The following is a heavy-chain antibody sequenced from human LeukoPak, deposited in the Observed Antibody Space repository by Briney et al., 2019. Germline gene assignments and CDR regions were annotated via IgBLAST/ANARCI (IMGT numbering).Heavy chain of an antibody. D-gene: IGHD5-18*01. CDR2: IYSGNRT. CDR3: ARVSLGYLDI. Sequence: PGGSLRLSCAASGFTISNNHMSWVRQAPGKGLEWVSIIYSGNRTYYVDPVKGRFAISRDNSKNTLYLQMNSLRAEDTAVYYCARVSLGYLDIWGQGALVTVSS. V-gene: IGHV3-66*01. J-gene: IGHJ4*02. CDR1: GFTISNNH.